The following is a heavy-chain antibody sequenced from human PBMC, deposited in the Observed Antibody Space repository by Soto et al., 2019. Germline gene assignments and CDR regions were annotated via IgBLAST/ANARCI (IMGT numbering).Heavy chain of an antibody. J-gene: IGHJ4*02. D-gene: IGHD5-12*01. V-gene: IGHV3-74*01. CDR3: ARDSSHYSGYDSMDFDY. Sequence: GGSLRLSCAASGFTFSSYWMHWVRQAPGKGLVWVSRINNDGSSTSYADSVKGRFTISRDNSKNTLYLQMNSLRAEDTAVYYCARDSSHYSGYDSMDFDYWGQGTLVTVSS. CDR1: GFTFSSYW. CDR2: INNDGSST.